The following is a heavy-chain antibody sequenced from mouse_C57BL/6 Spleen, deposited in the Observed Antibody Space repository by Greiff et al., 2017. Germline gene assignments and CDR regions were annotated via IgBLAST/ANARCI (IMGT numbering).Heavy chain of an antibody. Sequence: VQLQQSGPELVKPGDSVKISCKASGYSFTGYFMNWVMQSHGKSLEWIGRINPYNGDTFYNQKFKGKATLTVDKSSSTAHMELRSLTSEDSAVYYCASGGSSYYAMDYWGQGTSVTVSS. V-gene: IGHV1-20*01. J-gene: IGHJ4*01. CDR3: ASGGSSYYAMDY. D-gene: IGHD1-1*01. CDR1: GYSFTGYF. CDR2: INPYNGDT.